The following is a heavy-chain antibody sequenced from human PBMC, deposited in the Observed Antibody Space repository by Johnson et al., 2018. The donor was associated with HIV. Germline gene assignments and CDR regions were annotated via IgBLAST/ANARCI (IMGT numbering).Heavy chain of an antibody. J-gene: IGHJ3*02. CDR2: IPYDGSNQ. V-gene: IGHV3-30*04. CDR1: GFTFTSYA. Sequence: VQPGRSLRLSCAASGFTFTSYAMHWVRQAPGKGLEWVAVIPYDGSNQYYADSGKGRCTIPRDNSKNTLNWQMNSLRAEDTAVYYCARVPSAAAGSRGGAFDIWGKGTMVTVSS. CDR3: ARVPSAAAGSRGGAFDI. D-gene: IGHD6-13*01.